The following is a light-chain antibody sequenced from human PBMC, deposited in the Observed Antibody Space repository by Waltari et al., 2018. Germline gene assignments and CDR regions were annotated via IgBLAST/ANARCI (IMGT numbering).Light chain of an antibody. CDR3: QSFQNSQTV. Sequence: NFMLTQPHSVSESPGKTVTISCTASSGSIASNHVQWHQRRPDSAPKTLIYEDNKRQSGVPDRFSGSIDSSSNSASLTISGLKTEDEADYYCQSFQNSQTVFGGGTKLTVL. J-gene: IGLJ3*02. CDR1: SGSIASNH. V-gene: IGLV6-57*02. CDR2: EDN.